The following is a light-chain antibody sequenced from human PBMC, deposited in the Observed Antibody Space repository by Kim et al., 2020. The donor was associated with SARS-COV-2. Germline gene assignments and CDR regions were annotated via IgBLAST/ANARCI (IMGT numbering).Light chain of an antibody. Sequence: SPGERAPLSCRASQSVSSTLAWYQQKPGQAPRLLIYGAVTRATDIPARFSGSGSATEFTLTINSLQPEDFAVYYCQQYNNRPPWTFGQGTKVDIK. V-gene: IGKV3-15*01. CDR2: GAV. CDR1: QSVSST. CDR3: QQYNNRPPWT. J-gene: IGKJ1*01.